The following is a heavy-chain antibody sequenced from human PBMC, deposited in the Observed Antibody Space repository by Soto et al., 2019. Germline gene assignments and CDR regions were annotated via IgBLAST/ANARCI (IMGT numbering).Heavy chain of an antibody. CDR3: ARGPSGDKIDY. CDR2: IYDGGTT. D-gene: IGHD7-27*01. CDR1: GGSIRSAACC. Sequence: TSETLSLTCTVSGGSIRSAACCWSWIRQSPDKGLEWIGHIYDGGTTYSSPSLKGRVTISADTSETQFSLKLSSVSAADTAVYYCARGPSGDKIDYWGQGIQVTVSS. J-gene: IGHJ4*02. V-gene: IGHV4-30-4*01.